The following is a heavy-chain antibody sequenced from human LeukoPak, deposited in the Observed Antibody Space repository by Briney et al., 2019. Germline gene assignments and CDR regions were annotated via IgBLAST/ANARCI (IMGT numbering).Heavy chain of an antibody. V-gene: IGHV1-18*01. CDR3: ARDGYYYGTRYFQH. D-gene: IGHD3-10*01. CDR2: ISPYNGNT. CDR1: GYTFTSYG. Sequence: ASVKVSCKASGYTFTSYGISWVRQAPGQGLEWMGWISPYNGNTDYAQNLQGRVSMTTDTSTSTAYMELRSLRSDDTAVYYCARDGYYYGTRYFQHWGQGTLVTVSS. J-gene: IGHJ1*01.